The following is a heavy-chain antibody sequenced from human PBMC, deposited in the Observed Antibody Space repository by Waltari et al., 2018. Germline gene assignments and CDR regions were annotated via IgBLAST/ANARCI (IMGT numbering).Heavy chain of an antibody. CDR1: GFTFSAYT. CDR2: ISSGGNYM. CDR3: ARRPHGMSELADY. V-gene: IGHV3-21*02. D-gene: IGHD1-7*01. Sequence: EVQLVESGGGLVKPGGSLRLSCTTSGFTFSAYTMNWVRQAPGKGLEWVSSISSGGNYMYYADAVKGRFTVSRDDAKKSLHLQMNSLGAEDTGLYYCARRPHGMSELADYWGQGTLVTVSS. J-gene: IGHJ4*02.